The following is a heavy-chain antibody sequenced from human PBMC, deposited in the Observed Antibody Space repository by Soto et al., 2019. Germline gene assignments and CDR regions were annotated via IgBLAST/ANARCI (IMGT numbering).Heavy chain of an antibody. V-gene: IGHV3-23*01. CDR3: AKDSNKYSSSLRGRYFDY. Sequence: QPGGSLRLSCAASGFPFSSYVMRWVRHAPGKGLEWVSGISGGGSNTFYADYVMGRFTISRDKSKITLLLQMNSLGAEDTAVYYCAKDSNKYSSSLRGRYFDYWGQGIVVTGSS. J-gene: IGHJ4*01. CDR2: ISGGGSNT. CDR1: GFPFSSYV. D-gene: IGHD4-4*01.